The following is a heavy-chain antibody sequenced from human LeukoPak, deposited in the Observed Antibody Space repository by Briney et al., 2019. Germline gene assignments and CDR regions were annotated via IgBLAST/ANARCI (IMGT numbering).Heavy chain of an antibody. Sequence: PGTSLRLSCAASGFTFSSYAMYWVRRAPGKGLEWVSLISKDGFNQDHADSVKGRFTISRDNSRDTLYLQMSSLRPEDTAVYYCAREAYYGSGRSRQPSPVWGQGTLVIVSS. J-gene: IGHJ4*02. CDR1: GFTFSSYA. D-gene: IGHD3-10*01. V-gene: IGHV3-30*15. CDR3: AREAYYGSGRSRQPSPV. CDR2: ISKDGFNQ.